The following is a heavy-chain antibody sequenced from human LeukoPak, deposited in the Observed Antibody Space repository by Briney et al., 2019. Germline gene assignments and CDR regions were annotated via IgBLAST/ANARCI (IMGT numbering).Heavy chain of an antibody. J-gene: IGHJ4*02. V-gene: IGHV3-21*01. Sequence: RGSLRLSCAASGFTFSTYHMNWVRQAPGQGLEWVSSISTTSSYIYYSDSARGRFTISRDNAKNSLYLQMNSLRAEDTAVYYCARGLCGGDCYSDWGQGTLVTVSS. D-gene: IGHD2-21*02. CDR3: ARGLCGGDCYSD. CDR1: GFTFSTYH. CDR2: ISTTSSYI.